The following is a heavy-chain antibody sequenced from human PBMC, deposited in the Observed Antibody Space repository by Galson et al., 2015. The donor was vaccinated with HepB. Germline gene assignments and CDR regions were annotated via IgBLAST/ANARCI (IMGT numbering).Heavy chain of an antibody. J-gene: IGHJ6*02. CDR2: ISSSGSTI. Sequence: SLRLSCAASGFTFSSYEMNWVRQAPGKGLEWVSYISSSGSTIYYADSVKGRFTISRDNAKNSLYLQMNSLRAEDTAVYYCARDTSLFVRGVITRPPYYYYGMDVWGQGTTVTVSS. CDR3: ARDTSLFVRGVITRPPYYYYGMDV. D-gene: IGHD3-10*01. CDR1: GFTFSSYE. V-gene: IGHV3-48*03.